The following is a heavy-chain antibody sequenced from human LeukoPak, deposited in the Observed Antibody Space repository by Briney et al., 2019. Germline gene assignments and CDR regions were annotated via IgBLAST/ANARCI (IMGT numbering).Heavy chain of an antibody. CDR2: INSDGSRT. V-gene: IGHV3-74*01. CDR3: ALGYNTNWYYFDY. J-gene: IGHJ4*02. D-gene: IGHD6-13*01. Sequence: GGSLRLSCPAAAFTPSGYWMHWVRQAPGKGLVWVSRINSDGSRTTYADSVKGRFTTSRNNAKNALYLQMNRLRAEETAVYFCALGYNTNWYYFDYWGQGTPVTVSS. CDR1: AFTPSGYW.